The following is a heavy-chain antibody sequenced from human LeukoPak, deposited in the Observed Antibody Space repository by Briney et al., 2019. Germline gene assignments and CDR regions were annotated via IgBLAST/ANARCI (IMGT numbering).Heavy chain of an antibody. D-gene: IGHD5-18*01. Sequence: KPSETLSLTCTVSGGSISSYYWSWIRQPPGKGLEWIGYIYYSGSTNYNPSLKSRVTISVDKSKNQFSLKLSSVTAADTAVYYCARDPGPGYSYGFFYYYYYMDVWGKGTTVTVSS. J-gene: IGHJ6*03. CDR1: GGSISSYY. V-gene: IGHV4-59*01. CDR3: ARDPGPGYSYGFFYYYYYMDV. CDR2: IYYSGST.